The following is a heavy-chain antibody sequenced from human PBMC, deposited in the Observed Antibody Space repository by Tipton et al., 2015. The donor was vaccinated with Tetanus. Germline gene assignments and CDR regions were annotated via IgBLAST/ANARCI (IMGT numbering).Heavy chain of an antibody. CDR1: GGSIINNNW. J-gene: IGHJ4*02. D-gene: IGHD3-10*02. Sequence: GLVKPSGTLSLTCSVSGGSIINNNWWTWVRQPPGKGLEWIGEIYHSGRTNYNPSLETRVTISVDEPKNQFYLNLMSVTAADTAVYCCARGSTMFFWGQGTLVTVSS. CDR3: ARGSTMFF. V-gene: IGHV4-4*01. CDR2: IYHSGRT.